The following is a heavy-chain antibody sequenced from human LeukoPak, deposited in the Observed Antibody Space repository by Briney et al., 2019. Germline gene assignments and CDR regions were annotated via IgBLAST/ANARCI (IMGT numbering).Heavy chain of an antibody. J-gene: IGHJ4*02. CDR3: AKGLGIAVAAPFDY. D-gene: IGHD6-19*01. CDR2: ISGSGGST. V-gene: IGHV3-23*01. Sequence: GGSLRLSCAASGFTSSSYAMGWVRQAPGKGLEWVSGISGSGGSTYSADSVKSRFTISRDNSKNTLYLQMNSLRAEDTAVYYCAKGLGIAVAAPFDYWGQGTLVTVSS. CDR1: GFTSSSYA.